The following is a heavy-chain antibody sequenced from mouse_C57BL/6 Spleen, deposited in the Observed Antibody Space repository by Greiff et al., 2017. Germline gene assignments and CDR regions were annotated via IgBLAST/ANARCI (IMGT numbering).Heavy chain of an antibody. Sequence: QVQLKESGPGLVQPSQSLSITCTVSGFSLTSYGVHWVRQSPGKGLEWLGVIWRGGSTDYNAAFMSRLSITKDNSKSQVFFKMNSLQADDTAIYYCAKNRGNDYDKGYWYFDVWGTGTTVTVSS. J-gene: IGHJ1*03. CDR2: IWRGGST. CDR3: AKNRGNDYDKGYWYFDV. D-gene: IGHD2-4*01. CDR1: GFSLTSYG. V-gene: IGHV2-5*01.